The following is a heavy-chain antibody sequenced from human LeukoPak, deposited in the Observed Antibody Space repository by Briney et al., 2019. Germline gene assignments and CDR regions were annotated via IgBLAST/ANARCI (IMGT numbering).Heavy chain of an antibody. CDR2: IYTSRST. J-gene: IGHJ4*02. CDR1: GGSISSYY. CDR3: ARDRGRNGSGSYIAP. Sequence: AETLSLTCTVSGGSISSYYWSWIRQPAGKGLEWIGRIYTSRSTNYNPCLKSRLPMEIDTSKNQFSMKLGSVTAADTAVYYCARDRGRNGSGSYIAPWGQGTLLTVPS. V-gene: IGHV4-4*07. D-gene: IGHD3-10*01.